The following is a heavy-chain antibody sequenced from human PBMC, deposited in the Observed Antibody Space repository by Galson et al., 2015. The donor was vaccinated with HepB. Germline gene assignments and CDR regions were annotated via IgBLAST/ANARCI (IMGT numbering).Heavy chain of an antibody. CDR2: ISYDGSHK. J-gene: IGHJ4*02. Sequence: SLRLSCAASGFTFSSSGMHWVRQAPGKGLEWVAFISYDGSHKHYADSVKGRLTISRDNSKKTLYLQMNSLRAEDTALYYCAKGGYYGSQDTFDYWGQGTLVTVSS. CDR3: AKGGYYGSQDTFDY. V-gene: IGHV3-30*18. CDR1: GFTFSSSG. D-gene: IGHD3-22*01.